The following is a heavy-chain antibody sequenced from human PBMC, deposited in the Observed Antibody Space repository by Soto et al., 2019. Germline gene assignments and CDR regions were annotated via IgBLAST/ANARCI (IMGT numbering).Heavy chain of an antibody. CDR1: GGSISSGGYY. D-gene: IGHD3-22*01. Sequence: QVQLQESGPGLVKPSQTLSLTCTVSGGSISSGGYYWSWIRQHPGNGMEWIGYIYYSGSTYYNPSLNSRVTISVNTSKNQLPLKLSSVPDADTAVYYCARDYDSSGPGSYYSYGMDVWGQGTKVTVSS. CDR2: IYYSGST. J-gene: IGHJ6*02. CDR3: ARDYDSSGPGSYYSYGMDV. V-gene: IGHV4-31*03.